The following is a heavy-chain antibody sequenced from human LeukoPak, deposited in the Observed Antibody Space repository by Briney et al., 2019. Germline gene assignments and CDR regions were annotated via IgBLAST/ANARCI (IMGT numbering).Heavy chain of an antibody. CDR3: ARKGRSSSFDY. D-gene: IGHD6-13*01. J-gene: IGHJ4*02. Sequence: SETLSLTCAVSGYSISSGYQWAWIRQPPGKGLEWLGSIHYSGTTYYKASLKSRVTISVDTSQNQFSLKLTSVTSAATAVYYCARKGRSSSFDYWGQGTLITVSS. CDR1: GYSISSGYQ. CDR2: IHYSGTT. V-gene: IGHV4-38-2*01.